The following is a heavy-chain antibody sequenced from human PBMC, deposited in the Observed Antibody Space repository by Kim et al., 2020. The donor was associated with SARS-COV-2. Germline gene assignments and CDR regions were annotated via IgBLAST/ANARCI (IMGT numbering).Heavy chain of an antibody. Sequence: SETLSLTCAVYGGSFSAYSWIWIRQAPGKGLEWIGEVNHSGITKYHPSLKSRVTISVDTSKNQFSLKLPSVTAVDTAVFYCARGRAGVVPSPILGLGPYYYYYAMDVWAKGPRSPSP. CDR2: VNHSGIT. CDR1: GGSFSAYS. V-gene: IGHV4-34*01. J-gene: IGHJ6*02. CDR3: ARGRAGVVPSPILGLGPYYYYYAMDV. D-gene: IGHD3-3*01.